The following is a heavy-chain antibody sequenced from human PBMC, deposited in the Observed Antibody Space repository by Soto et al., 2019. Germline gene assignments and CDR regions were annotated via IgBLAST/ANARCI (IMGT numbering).Heavy chain of an antibody. V-gene: IGHV5-51*01. Sequence: PGESLKISCQASGYSFISSWIGWVRQMPGKGLEWMGISYPGDSDTRYSPSFQGQVTISADKSTSTAYLQWSSLKASDTATYYCARMMAASGTAFDDWGQGALVTVSS. CDR3: ARMMAASGTAFDD. D-gene: IGHD6-13*01. CDR2: SYPGDSDT. J-gene: IGHJ4*02. CDR1: GYSFISSW.